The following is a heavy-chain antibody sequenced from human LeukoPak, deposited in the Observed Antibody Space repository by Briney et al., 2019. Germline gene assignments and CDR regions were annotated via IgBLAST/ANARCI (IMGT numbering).Heavy chain of an antibody. J-gene: IGHJ5*02. V-gene: IGHV3-7*01. Sequence: GGSLRLSCEASGFTLSSYWMSWVRQAPGKGLEWVANIKQDGSEKYYVDSVKGRFTISRDNVKNSLYLQMNSLRAEETAVYYCARYSAAAGTGSWFDPWGQGTLVTVSS. CDR3: ARYSAAAGTGSWFDP. CDR1: GFTLSSYW. D-gene: IGHD6-13*01. CDR2: IKQDGSEK.